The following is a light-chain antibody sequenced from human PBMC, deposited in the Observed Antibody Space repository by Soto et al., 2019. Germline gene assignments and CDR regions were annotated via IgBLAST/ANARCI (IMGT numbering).Light chain of an antibody. CDR3: QQYNNWPPLT. V-gene: IGKV3-15*01. Sequence: EIVMTQSPATLSVSPGERATLSCRASQSVSSNLAWYQQKPGQAPRLLIYGSATKASGIPASFSGSGSGTEFTLTISSLQSEDFAGYYCQQYNNWPPLTFGGGTKVEIK. J-gene: IGKJ4*01. CDR2: GSA. CDR1: QSVSSN.